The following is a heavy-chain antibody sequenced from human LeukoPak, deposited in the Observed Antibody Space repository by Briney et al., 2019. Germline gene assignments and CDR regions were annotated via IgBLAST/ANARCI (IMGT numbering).Heavy chain of an antibody. CDR3: ATADWESFYFDS. D-gene: IGHD1-26*01. CDR1: GGSVSRGGYY. J-gene: IGHJ4*02. CDR2: TSYSEGT. Sequence: SETLSLTCTVSGGSVSRGGYYWNWIRQHPGKGLEWIGFTSYSEGTYYNPSLMSRITISVDISQNQFSLKMRDVTTADTAVYFCATADWESFYFDSWGQGALVAVSS. V-gene: IGHV4-31*03.